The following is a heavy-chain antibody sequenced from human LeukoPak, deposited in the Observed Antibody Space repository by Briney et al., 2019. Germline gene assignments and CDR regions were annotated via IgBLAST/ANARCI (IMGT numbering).Heavy chain of an antibody. V-gene: IGHV3-48*04. Sequence: GGSLRLSCVASGFTVSSNYMNWVRQAPGKGLEWVSYISSTSSTIFYADSVKGRFTISRDNAKNSLYLQMNSLRADDTAVYYCARRDTALAAINYWGQGTLVTVSS. J-gene: IGHJ4*02. D-gene: IGHD5-18*01. CDR1: GFTVSSNY. CDR2: ISSTSSTI. CDR3: ARRDTALAAINY.